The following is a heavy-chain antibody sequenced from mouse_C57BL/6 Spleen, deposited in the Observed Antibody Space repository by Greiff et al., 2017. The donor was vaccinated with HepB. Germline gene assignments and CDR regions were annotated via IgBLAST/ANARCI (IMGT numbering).Heavy chain of an antibody. CDR3: ARDYGNYGDAMDY. J-gene: IGHJ4*01. CDR1: GFSLTSYA. Sequence: VNVVESGPGLVAPSQSLSITCTVSGFSLTSYAISWVRQPPGKGLEWLGVIWTGGGTNYNSALKSRLSISKDNSKSQVVLKMNSLQTDDTARYYCARDYGNYGDAMDYWGQGTSVTVSS. D-gene: IGHD2-1*01. V-gene: IGHV2-9-1*01. CDR2: IWTGGGT.